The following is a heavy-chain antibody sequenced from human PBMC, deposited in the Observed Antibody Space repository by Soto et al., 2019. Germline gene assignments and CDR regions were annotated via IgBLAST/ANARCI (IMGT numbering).Heavy chain of an antibody. Sequence: SETLSLTCSVSGGSISSYDWSWVRQPPGKGLEWIGEIYHSGNTNYNPSLKSRVTMAVDKSRNQFSLKLSSVTAADTAVYYCARRWGEGRVDYWGQGTLVTVSS. CDR3: ARRWGEGRVDY. CDR2: IYHSGNT. D-gene: IGHD3-10*01. V-gene: IGHV4-4*02. J-gene: IGHJ4*02. CDR1: GGSISSYD.